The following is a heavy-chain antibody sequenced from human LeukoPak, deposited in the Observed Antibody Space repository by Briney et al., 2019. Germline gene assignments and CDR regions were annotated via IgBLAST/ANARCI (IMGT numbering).Heavy chain of an antibody. V-gene: IGHV3-53*01. Sequence: PGGSLRLSCAASGFTVSSSYMTWVRQAPDKGLEWVSVIYRGGSTYYADSVKGRFTISRDNSKNTLYLQMNSLRAEDTAVYYCARDGGQRPSGFSTVGFDYWGQGTLVTVSS. CDR2: IYRGGST. J-gene: IGHJ4*02. CDR3: ARDGGQRPSGFSTVGFDY. D-gene: IGHD3-22*01. CDR1: GFTVSSSY.